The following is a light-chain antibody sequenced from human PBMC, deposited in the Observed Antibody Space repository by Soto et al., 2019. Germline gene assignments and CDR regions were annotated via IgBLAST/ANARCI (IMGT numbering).Light chain of an antibody. CDR3: SSYTSSNTVI. CDR1: SSDVGGYTY. Sequence: QSALTQPASVSGSPGQSIAISCTGTSSDVGGYTYVSWYQQHPGKAPKLMIYDVSARPSGVSNRFSGSKSDNTASLTISGLHAEDEADYYCSSYTSSNTVIFGGGTKVTVL. J-gene: IGLJ2*01. V-gene: IGLV2-14*01. CDR2: DVS.